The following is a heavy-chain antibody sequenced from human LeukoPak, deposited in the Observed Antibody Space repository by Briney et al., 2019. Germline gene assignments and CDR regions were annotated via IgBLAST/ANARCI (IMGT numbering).Heavy chain of an antibody. CDR2: ISSSSSYI. CDR3: ARVPGHCSSTSCYAGPSDY. J-gene: IGHJ4*02. D-gene: IGHD2-2*01. CDR1: GFTFSSYG. Sequence: GGSLRLSCAASGFTFSSYGMNWVRQAPGKGLEWVSSISSSSSYIYYADSVKGRFTISRDNAKNSLYLQMNSLRAEDTAVYYCARVPGHCSSTSCYAGPSDYWGQGTLVTVSS. V-gene: IGHV3-21*01.